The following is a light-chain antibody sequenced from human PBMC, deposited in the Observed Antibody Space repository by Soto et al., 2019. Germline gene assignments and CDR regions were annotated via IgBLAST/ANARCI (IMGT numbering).Light chain of an antibody. CDR3: QQYGTSEII. Sequence: EIALTQSPGTLSLSPGERATLSCRASQTLSNSFIAWYQHKPGQAPRLLVYDTSTRATGIPDRYSGSGSGTDFTLTISTLEPEDFAVFFCQQYGTSEIIFGQGTRLE. CDR2: DTS. CDR1: QTLSNSF. J-gene: IGKJ5*01. V-gene: IGKV3-20*01.